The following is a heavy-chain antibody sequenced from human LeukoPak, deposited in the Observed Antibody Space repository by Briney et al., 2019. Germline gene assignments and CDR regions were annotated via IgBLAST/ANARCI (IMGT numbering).Heavy chain of an antibody. Sequence: ASVKVSCKASGYTFTSYYMHWVRQAPGQGLEWMGIINPSGGSTSYAQKFQCRVTMTRDTSTSTVYMELSSLRSEDTAAYYCARVWGTTGYFDYWGQGTLVTVSS. D-gene: IGHD4-17*01. CDR3: ARVWGTTGYFDY. J-gene: IGHJ4*02. CDR1: GYTFTSYY. CDR2: INPSGGST. V-gene: IGHV1-46*01.